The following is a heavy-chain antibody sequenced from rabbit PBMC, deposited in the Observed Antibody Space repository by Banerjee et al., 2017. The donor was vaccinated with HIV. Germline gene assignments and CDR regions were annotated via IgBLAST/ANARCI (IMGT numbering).Heavy chain of an antibody. CDR3: VRDLAGVIGWNFGW. CDR1: GFDFSRTG. J-gene: IGHJ4*01. Sequence: QEQLMESGGGLVQPGGSLKLSCKASGFDFSRTGVSWVRQAPGKGLEWIAYIDLLFGTTYYANWVNGRFTISSHSAQNTLYLQLHSLTAADTATYFCVRDLAGVIGWNFGWWGPGTLVTVS. V-gene: IGHV1S47*01. CDR2: IDLLFGTT. D-gene: IGHD4-1*01.